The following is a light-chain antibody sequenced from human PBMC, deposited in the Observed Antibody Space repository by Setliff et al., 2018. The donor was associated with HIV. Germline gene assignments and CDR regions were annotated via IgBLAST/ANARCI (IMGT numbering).Light chain of an antibody. J-gene: IGLJ1*01. Sequence: QSALTQPASVSGSPGQSITISCTGTNSDVGSYNFVSWYQLHPGKAPKLMIYEVNNRPSGVSNRFSGSKSGNTASLTISGLQAEDEADYYCCSYAGDTAFYVFGIGTRSPS. CDR3: CSYAGDTAFYV. V-gene: IGLV2-23*02. CDR1: NSDVGSYNF. CDR2: EVN.